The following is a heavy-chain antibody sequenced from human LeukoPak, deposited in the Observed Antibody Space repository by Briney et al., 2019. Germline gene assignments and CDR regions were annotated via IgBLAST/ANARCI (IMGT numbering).Heavy chain of an antibody. V-gene: IGHV3-30*18. CDR1: GFTFSSYG. Sequence: PVRSLRLSCAASGFTFSSYGMHWVRQAPGKGLEWVAVISYDGSNKYYADSVKGRFTISRDNSKNTLYLQMNSLRAEDTAVYYCAKEADFTFDYWGQGTLVPVSS. J-gene: IGHJ4*02. D-gene: IGHD3-3*01. CDR2: ISYDGSNK. CDR3: AKEADFTFDY.